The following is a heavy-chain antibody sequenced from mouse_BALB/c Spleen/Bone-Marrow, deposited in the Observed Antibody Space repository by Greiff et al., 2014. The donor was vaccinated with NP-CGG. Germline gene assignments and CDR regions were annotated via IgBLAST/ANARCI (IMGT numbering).Heavy chain of an antibody. CDR1: GFNIKDTY. CDR3: SRDSAYAMDY. Sequence: EVQLQQSGAELVKPGASVKLSCTASGFNIKDTYMHWVKQRPEQGLEWIGRIDPANGNTKYDPKFQGKATITADTSSNTAYLQLSSLTSEDTAVYYCSRDSAYAMDYWGQGTSVTVSS. CDR2: IDPANGNT. J-gene: IGHJ4*01. V-gene: IGHV14-3*02.